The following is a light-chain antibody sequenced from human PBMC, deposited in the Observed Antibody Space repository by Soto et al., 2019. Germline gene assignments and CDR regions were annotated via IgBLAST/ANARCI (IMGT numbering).Light chain of an antibody. CDR1: SSDVGGYNY. CDR2: EVS. Sequence: QSVLTQPASVSGSPGQSITISCTGTSSDVGGYNYVSWYQQHPDKAPKLMIYEVSNRPSGVSNRFSGSKSGNTASLTISGLQAEDEADYYCSSYTSSSTPYVVFGGGTKLTV. V-gene: IGLV2-14*01. CDR3: SSYTSSSTPYVV. J-gene: IGLJ2*01.